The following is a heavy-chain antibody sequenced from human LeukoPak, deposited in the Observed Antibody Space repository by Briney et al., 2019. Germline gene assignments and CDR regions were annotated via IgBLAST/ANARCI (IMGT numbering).Heavy chain of an antibody. CDR2: IYSGGNT. CDR3: ARALYDSSGYPPNWYFDL. J-gene: IGHJ2*01. V-gene: IGHV3-66*01. CDR1: GFTFSSNY. D-gene: IGHD3-22*01. Sequence: GGSLRLSCAASGFTFSSNYMTWVRQAPGKGLEWVSVIYSGGNTYYADSVKGRFTISRDNSKNTLYLQMNSLRAEDTAVYYCARALYDSSGYPPNWYFDLWGRGTLVTVSS.